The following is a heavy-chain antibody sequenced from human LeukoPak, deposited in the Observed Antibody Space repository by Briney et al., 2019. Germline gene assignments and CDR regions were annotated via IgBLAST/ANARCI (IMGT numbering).Heavy chain of an antibody. CDR3: AKGRSAAMIEAAFDY. CDR1: GFTFSSYA. D-gene: IGHD3-22*01. J-gene: IGHJ4*02. V-gene: IGHV3-23*01. Sequence: GGSLRLSCAASGFTFSSYAMSWVRQPPGKGLEWVSVISGSGGRPYYEDSVKGRFTISRDNSRNTLYLQMNSLRAEDTAVYYCAKGRSAAMIEAAFDYWGQGTLVTVSS. CDR2: ISGSGGRP.